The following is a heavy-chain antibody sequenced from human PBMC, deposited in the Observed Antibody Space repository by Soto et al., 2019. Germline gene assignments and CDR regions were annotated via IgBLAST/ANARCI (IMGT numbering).Heavy chain of an antibody. CDR2: IYHAGSV. CDR1: GYSIGSGYY. J-gene: IGHJ6*02. Sequence: SETLSLTCAVSGYSIGSGYYWAWIRQSPGKGLEWIGSIYHAGSVYYNPSLNGRVALSMDTSKNHFSLKLTSVTAADTAVYYGARSFDYYGMDGWGQGTTVTVSS. V-gene: IGHV4-38-2*01. CDR3: ARSFDYYGMDG.